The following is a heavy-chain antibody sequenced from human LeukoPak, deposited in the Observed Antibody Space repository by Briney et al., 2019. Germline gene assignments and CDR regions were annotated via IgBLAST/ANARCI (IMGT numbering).Heavy chain of an antibody. CDR3: ARDSGQVGYYDSSGYYYFDY. Sequence: PGGSLRLSCAASGFTFSSYAMHWVRQAPGKGLEYVSAISSNGGSTYYANSVKGRFTISRDNSKNTLYLQMGSLRAEDMAVYYCARDSGQVGYYDSSGYYYFDYWGQGTLVTVSS. CDR2: ISSNGGST. J-gene: IGHJ4*02. CDR1: GFTFSSYA. D-gene: IGHD3-22*01. V-gene: IGHV3-64*01.